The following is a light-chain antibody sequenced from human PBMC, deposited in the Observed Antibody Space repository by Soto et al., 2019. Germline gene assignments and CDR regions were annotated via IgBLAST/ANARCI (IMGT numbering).Light chain of an antibody. J-gene: IGKJ1*01. V-gene: IGKV3-15*01. CDR1: QSVSSN. CDR3: QQYNNWPQT. CDR2: GAS. Sequence: EIEMTQSPATLSVSPGERATLSCRASQSVSSNLAWYQQKPGQAPRLLIYGASTRATGIPARFSGSGSGTEVTLTISSLQSEDFAVYYCQQYNNWPQTFGQGTKVEIK.